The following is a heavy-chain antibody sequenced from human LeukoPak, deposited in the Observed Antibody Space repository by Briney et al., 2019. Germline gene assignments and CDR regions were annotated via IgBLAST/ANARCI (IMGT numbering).Heavy chain of an antibody. Sequence: ASVKVSCKASGYTFTSYAMHWVRQAPGQRLEWMGWIHAGNGNTKCSQKFQGRVTITRDTSAGTAYMELSSLRSEDTTVYYCARTRVAVAGTNWFDPWGQGTLVTVSS. D-gene: IGHD6-19*01. CDR1: GYTFTSYA. CDR2: IHAGNGNT. V-gene: IGHV1-3*01. J-gene: IGHJ5*02. CDR3: ARTRVAVAGTNWFDP.